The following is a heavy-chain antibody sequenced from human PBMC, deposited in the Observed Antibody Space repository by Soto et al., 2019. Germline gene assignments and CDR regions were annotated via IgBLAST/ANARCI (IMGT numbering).Heavy chain of an antibody. Sequence: QVQLVQSGAEVKKPGSSVKVSCKASGGTFSSYAISWVRQAPGQGLELMGGNIPNFGIANYAEKVQGRGTISGDEAPSPADKEQRSLRAEGTAVQSGASSKVARLLRGVGVWGQGTTGTGSS. J-gene: IGHJ6*02. D-gene: IGHD1-1*01. CDR2: NIPNFGIA. CDR3: ASSKVARLLRGVGV. V-gene: IGHV1-69*12. CDR1: GGTFSSYA.